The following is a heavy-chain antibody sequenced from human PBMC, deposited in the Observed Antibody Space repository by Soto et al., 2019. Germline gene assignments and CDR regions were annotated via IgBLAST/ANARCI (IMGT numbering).Heavy chain of an antibody. D-gene: IGHD4-17*01. V-gene: IGHV1-18*04. Sequence: QVQLVQSGPDLKRPGASMKVSCKASGYTFTSYGISWVRQAPGQWLEWMAWISPLKGRTQYSQKAQGRVTLSTDTSSNTAYMEMTTLRVDDTAVYYCAMDYGARPEYFKHWGQGTLVTVS. J-gene: IGHJ1*01. CDR3: AMDYGARPEYFKH. CDR1: GYTFTSYG. CDR2: ISPLKGRT.